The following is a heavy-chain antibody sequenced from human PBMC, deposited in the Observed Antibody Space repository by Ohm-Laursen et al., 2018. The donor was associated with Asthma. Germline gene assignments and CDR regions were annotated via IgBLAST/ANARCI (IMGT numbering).Heavy chain of an antibody. J-gene: IGHJ4*02. V-gene: IGHV3-21*01. CDR1: GYTFSRYS. CDR3: ARRSNIDY. Sequence: SLRLSCTASGYTFSRYSIHWVRQVPGKGLEWVASISTASTFIYYADSVRGRFTTSRDNAKNSLYLQMNSLRAEDTAVYYCARRSNIDYWGQGTLVTVSS. CDR2: ISTASTFI.